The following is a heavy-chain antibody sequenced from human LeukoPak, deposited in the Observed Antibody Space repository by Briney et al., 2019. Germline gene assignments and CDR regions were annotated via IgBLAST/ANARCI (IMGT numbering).Heavy chain of an antibody. CDR1: GFTFSSYG. CDR2: ISGSGGDT. Sequence: GGSLRLSCAASGFTFSSYGMSWVRQTPGKGLEWVSVISGSGGDTYYADSVKGRFTISRDISKNTLYLQMHSLRAEDTAVYSCAKNLLGSEAFSWYFDLWGRGTLVTVSS. CDR3: AKNLLGSEAFSWYFDL. V-gene: IGHV3-23*01. D-gene: IGHD1-26*01. J-gene: IGHJ2*01.